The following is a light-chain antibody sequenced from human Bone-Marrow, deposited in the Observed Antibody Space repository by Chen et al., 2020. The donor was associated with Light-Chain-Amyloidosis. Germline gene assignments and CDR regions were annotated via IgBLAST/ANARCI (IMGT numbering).Light chain of an antibody. CDR3: QHYGSSLT. Sequence: VLTQSPGTLSLSPGERATLSCRASQRLSPTYLAWYQQRPGQAPRLLIYGASSRATGIPDRFSGSGSGADFILTISRLETEDLARYYCQHYGSSLTFGPGTKVDFK. V-gene: IGKV3-20*01. J-gene: IGKJ3*01. CDR1: QRLSPTY. CDR2: GAS.